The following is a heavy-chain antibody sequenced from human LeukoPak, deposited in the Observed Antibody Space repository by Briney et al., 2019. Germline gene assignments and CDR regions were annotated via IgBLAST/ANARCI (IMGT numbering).Heavy chain of an antibody. CDR1: GYTFTRYW. J-gene: IGHJ4*02. V-gene: IGHV5-51*01. CDR2: IYPGDSET. CDR3: ARIEGSTFDY. Sequence: GESPQFSCKGSGYTFTRYWIGWVRQMPGKGLEWMGIIYPGDSETKYRPSLQGQVTISVDKSISNAYLQWSSLKASDTAIYFCARIEGSTFDYWGQGTLVTVSS.